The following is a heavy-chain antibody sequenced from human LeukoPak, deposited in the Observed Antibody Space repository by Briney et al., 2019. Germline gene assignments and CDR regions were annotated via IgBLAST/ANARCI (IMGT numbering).Heavy chain of an antibody. CDR1: GGSFSGYY. Sequence: SETLSLTCAVYGGSFSGYYWSWIRQPPGKGLEWIGEINHSGSTNYNPSLKSRVTISVDTSKNQFSLKLSSETAADTAVYYCARDVQGAYCSSTSCYNWFDPWGQGTLVTVSS. J-gene: IGHJ5*02. D-gene: IGHD2-2*01. V-gene: IGHV4-34*01. CDR2: INHSGST. CDR3: ARDVQGAYCSSTSCYNWFDP.